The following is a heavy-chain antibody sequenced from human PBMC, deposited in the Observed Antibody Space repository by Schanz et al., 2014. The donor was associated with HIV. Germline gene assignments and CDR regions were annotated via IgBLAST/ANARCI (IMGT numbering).Heavy chain of an antibody. J-gene: IGHJ4*02. Sequence: QLVESGGGLIQPGGSLRLSCVFSGITVSNNHLSWVRQAPGKGLEWVSIIYSAGTTYYTDSVKGRFTISRDNSKNTLYLQMNSLGAEDTAVYYCAKVAIHSSGWLPFDYWGQGTLVTLSS. D-gene: IGHD6-19*01. V-gene: IGHV3-53*01. CDR1: GITVSNNH. CDR2: IYSAGTT. CDR3: AKVAIHSSGWLPFDY.